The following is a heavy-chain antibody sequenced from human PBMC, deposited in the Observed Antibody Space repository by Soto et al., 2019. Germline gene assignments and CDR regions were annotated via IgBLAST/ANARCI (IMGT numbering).Heavy chain of an antibody. Sequence: SVKVSCKASGGTFTDYAFSWVRQAAGQGLEWMGGIIPMFRSSNFAQKFQDRLTIFADASAGTAYMELSSLRSDDTAIYYCAKDVGFKQHQFVFDLWGQGTLVTVSS. CDR2: IIPMFRSS. V-gene: IGHV1-69*13. CDR3: AKDVGFKQHQFVFDL. CDR1: GGTFTDYA. D-gene: IGHD1-1*01. J-gene: IGHJ4*02.